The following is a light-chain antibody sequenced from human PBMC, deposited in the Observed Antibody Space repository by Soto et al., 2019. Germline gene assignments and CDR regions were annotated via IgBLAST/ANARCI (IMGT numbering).Light chain of an antibody. J-gene: IGKJ1*01. V-gene: IGKV1-9*01. Sequence: DIQLTQSPSFLSASVGDRVTITCRASQGINNYLAWYQQKPGKAPKLLIYAASTLQSGAPSRFSGSGSGTEFTLTISSLQSEDFGVYYCHQYNNLWTFGQGTKVDIK. CDR2: AAS. CDR1: QGINNY. CDR3: HQYNNLWT.